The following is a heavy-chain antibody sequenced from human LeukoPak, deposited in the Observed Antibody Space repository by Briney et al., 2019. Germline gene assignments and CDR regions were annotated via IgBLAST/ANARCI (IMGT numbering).Heavy chain of an antibody. CDR3: AKDRNSRYSYGFFDY. CDR1: GFTFSSYA. J-gene: IGHJ4*02. CDR2: ISGSGGST. D-gene: IGHD5-18*01. Sequence: GGSLRLSCAASGFTFSSYAMSWVRQAPGKGLEWVSAISGSGGSTYYTDSVKGRFTISRDNSKNTLYLQMNSLRAEDTAVYYCAKDRNSRYSYGFFDYWGQGTLVTVSS. V-gene: IGHV3-23*01.